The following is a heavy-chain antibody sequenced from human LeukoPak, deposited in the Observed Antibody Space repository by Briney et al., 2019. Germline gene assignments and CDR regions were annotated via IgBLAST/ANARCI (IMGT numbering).Heavy chain of an antibody. CDR2: INHSGST. CDR1: GGSISSSSYY. D-gene: IGHD3-22*01. CDR3: ASATERGYYDSSGYYHPFDY. Sequence: PSETLSLTCTVSGGSISSSSYYWGWIRQPPGKGLEWIGEINHSGSTNYNPSLKSRVTISVDTSKNQFSLKLSSVTAADTAVYYCASATERGYYDSSGYYHPFDYWGQGTLVTVSS. V-gene: IGHV4-39*07. J-gene: IGHJ4*02.